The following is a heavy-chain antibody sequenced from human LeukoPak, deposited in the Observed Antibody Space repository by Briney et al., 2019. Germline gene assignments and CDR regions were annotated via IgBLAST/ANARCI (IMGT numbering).Heavy chain of an antibody. D-gene: IGHD5-12*01. J-gene: IGHJ4*02. CDR2: INPSGGGT. CDR1: GYTFTSYG. Sequence: ASVKVSCKASGYTFTSYGISWVRQAPGQGLEWMGIINPSGGGTTYAQKFQGRVTMTRDMSTTTVYMELSSLRSEDTAVYYCARDELRSGYSGFGYWGQGTLVTVSS. V-gene: IGHV1-46*01. CDR3: ARDELRSGYSGFGY.